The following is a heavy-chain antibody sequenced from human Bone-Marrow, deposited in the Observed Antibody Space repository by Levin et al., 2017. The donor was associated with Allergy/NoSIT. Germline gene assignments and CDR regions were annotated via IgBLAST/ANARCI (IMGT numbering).Heavy chain of an antibody. V-gene: IGHV3-21*01. J-gene: IGHJ3*02. CDR1: GFTFSSYS. CDR3: ARAIRDSPSAFDS. Sequence: GESLKISCAASGFTFSSYSMNWVRQAPGKGLEWVSSISSSSSYIYYADSVKGRFTISRDNAKNSLYLQMNSLRAEDTAVYYCARAIRDSPSAFDSWGQGTMVTVSS. CDR2: ISSSSSYI. D-gene: IGHD2-21*02.